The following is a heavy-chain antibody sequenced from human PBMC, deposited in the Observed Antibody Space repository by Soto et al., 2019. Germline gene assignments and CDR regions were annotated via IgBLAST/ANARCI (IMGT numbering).Heavy chain of an antibody. V-gene: IGHV3-7*01. D-gene: IGHD2-15*01. CDR3: ARDEGAYCSGGSCYSYYYYYMDV. J-gene: IGHJ6*03. CDR1: GFTFSSYW. Sequence: GGSLRLSCAASGFTFSSYWMSWVRQAPGKGLEWVANIKQDGSEKYYVDSVKGRFTISRDNAKNSLYLQMNSLRAEDTAVYYCARDEGAYCSGGSCYSYYYYYMDVWGKGTTVTVSS. CDR2: IKQDGSEK.